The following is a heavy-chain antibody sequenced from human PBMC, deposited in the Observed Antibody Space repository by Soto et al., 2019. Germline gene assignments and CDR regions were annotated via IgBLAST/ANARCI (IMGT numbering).Heavy chain of an antibody. V-gene: IGHV3-33*01. Sequence: QVQLVESGGGVVQPGRSLRLSCAASGFTFSSYGMHWVRQAPGKGLEWVAVIWYDGSNKYYADSVKGRFTISRDNSKNTPYLQMNSLRAEDTAVYYCAIPYYDFGSGSRPGYYGMDVWGQGTTVTVSS. CDR3: AIPYYDFGSGSRPGYYGMDV. J-gene: IGHJ6*02. CDR2: IWYDGSNK. CDR1: GFTFSSYG. D-gene: IGHD3-3*01.